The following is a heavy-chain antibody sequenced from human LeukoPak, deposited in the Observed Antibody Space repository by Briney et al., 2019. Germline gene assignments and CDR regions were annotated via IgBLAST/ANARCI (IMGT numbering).Heavy chain of an antibody. CDR2: INHSGST. J-gene: IGHJ4*02. V-gene: IGHV4-34*01. CDR3: AGGTLIYGDYVTRLDY. Sequence: SETLSLTCAVYGGSFSGYYWSWIRQPPGKGLEWIGEINHSGSTNYNPSLKSRVTISVDTSKNQFSLKLSSVTAADTAVYYCAGGTLIYGDYVTRLDYWGQGTLVTVSS. CDR1: GGSFSGYY. D-gene: IGHD4-17*01.